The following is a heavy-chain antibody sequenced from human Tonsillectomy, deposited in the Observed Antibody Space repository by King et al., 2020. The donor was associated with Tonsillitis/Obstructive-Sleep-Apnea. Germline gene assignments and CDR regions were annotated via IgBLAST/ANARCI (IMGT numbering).Heavy chain of an antibody. J-gene: IGHJ5*02. D-gene: IGHD3-16*01. CDR2: INTGSGNT. CDR3: ARDGGLGDNWFDP. V-gene: IGHV1-3*04. Sequence: VQLVQSGAEVRKPGASVKLACKASGYTFTTYALHWVRQAPGQRLEWVGWINTGSGNTKYSQKFQGRVTITRDTSASTAYMELSSLRSEDTAVYYCARDGGLGDNWFDPWGQGTPVTVSS. CDR1: GYTFTTYA.